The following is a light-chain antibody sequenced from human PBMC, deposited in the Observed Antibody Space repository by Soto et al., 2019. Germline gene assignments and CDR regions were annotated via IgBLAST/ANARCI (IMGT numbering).Light chain of an antibody. Sequence: QSAPTQAPSASGSPGQSATISCTGTSSDVGGYNYVSWYQQYPGKAPKLMIYEVNKRPSGVPDRFSGSKSGNTASLTVSGLQAEDEADYYCSSYAGSSTWVFGGGTKLTVL. V-gene: IGLV2-8*01. CDR1: SSDVGGYNY. CDR2: EVN. CDR3: SSYAGSSTWV. J-gene: IGLJ2*01.